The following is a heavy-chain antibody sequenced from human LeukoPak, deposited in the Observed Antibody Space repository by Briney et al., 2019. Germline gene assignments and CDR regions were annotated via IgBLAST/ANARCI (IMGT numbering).Heavy chain of an antibody. V-gene: IGHV4-4*02. CDR1: GGSISSSNW. D-gene: IGHD4-23*01. CDR2: IYHSGST. CDR3: ARDDYGGNYYFDY. Sequence: SETLSLTCAVSGGSISSSNWWSWVRQPPGKGLEWIGEIYHSGSTNYNPSLKSRVTISVDKSKNQFSLKLSSVTAADTAVYYCARDDYGGNYYFDYWGQGTLVTVSS. J-gene: IGHJ4*02.